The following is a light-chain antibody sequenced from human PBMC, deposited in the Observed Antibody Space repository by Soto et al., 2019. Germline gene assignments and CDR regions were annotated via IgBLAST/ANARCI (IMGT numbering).Light chain of an antibody. CDR1: SSNIGSNS. CDR3: AAWDDSLSGPV. CDR2: RNN. Sequence: QSVLTQPPSASGTPGQRVTISCSGSSSNIGSNSVCWYQQLPGTAPKLLVYRNNQRPSRVPDRFSVSKSGTSASLAISGLRSEDEADYYCAAWDDSLSGPVFGGGTKLTVL. J-gene: IGLJ3*02. V-gene: IGLV1-47*01.